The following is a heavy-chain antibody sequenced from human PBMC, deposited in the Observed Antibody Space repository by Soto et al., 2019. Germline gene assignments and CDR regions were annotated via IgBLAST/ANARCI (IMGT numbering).Heavy chain of an antibody. J-gene: IGHJ1*01. CDR3: ARLMGAEYFQP. V-gene: IGHV4-39*01. CDR2: IYLSGST. Sequence: SETLSLTCSVSGGSISRSNYYWGWIRQPPGKGLEWIGSIYLSGSTYYSPSLQSRVTLSLDTSKNQFSLKVSSVTASDTAVYYCARLMGAEYFQPWGQGTLVTVSS. CDR1: GGSISRSNYY.